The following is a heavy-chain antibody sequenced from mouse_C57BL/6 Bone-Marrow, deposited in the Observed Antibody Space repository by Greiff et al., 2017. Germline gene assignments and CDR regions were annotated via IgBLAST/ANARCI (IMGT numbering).Heavy chain of an antibody. D-gene: IGHD2-1*01. Sequence: QVQLPQSGAELVRPGASVKLSCKASGYTFTDYYINWVKQRPGQGLEWIARIYPGSGNTYYNVKFKGKATLPADKSSSTAYMQLSSLTSEDSAVYFCAIIYYGYAMDYWGQGTSVTVSS. CDR1: GYTFTDYY. CDR2: IYPGSGNT. CDR3: AIIYYGYAMDY. J-gene: IGHJ4*01. V-gene: IGHV1-76*01.